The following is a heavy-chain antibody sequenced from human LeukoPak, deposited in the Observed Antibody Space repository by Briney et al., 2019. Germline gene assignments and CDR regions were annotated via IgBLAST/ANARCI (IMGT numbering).Heavy chain of an antibody. CDR1: GFIFSNYA. J-gene: IGHJ4*02. CDR2: ISGNGAGT. Sequence: GGSLRLSCAASGFIFSNYAMSWVRQAPGKGLEWVSSISGNGAGTYYADSVKGRFTISRDNSKNTLYLQMNSLRAEDTAVYYCAKDSSLYYFDYWGQGTLVTVSS. V-gene: IGHV3-23*01. CDR3: AKDSSLYYFDY.